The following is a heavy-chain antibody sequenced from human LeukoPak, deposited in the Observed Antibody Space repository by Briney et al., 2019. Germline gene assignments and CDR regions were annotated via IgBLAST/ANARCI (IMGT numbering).Heavy chain of an antibody. J-gene: IGHJ4*02. D-gene: IGHD6-6*01. V-gene: IGHV3-74*01. CDR1: GFSFSSYW. Sequence: GGSLRLSCAASGFSFSSYWMHWVRQAPGKGLVWVTRINTDGSSTSYADSVKGRFTSSRDNAKNTLYLQMSSLRAEDTAVYYCARDREQLAAFDYWGQGTLVTVSS. CDR2: INTDGSST. CDR3: ARDREQLAAFDY.